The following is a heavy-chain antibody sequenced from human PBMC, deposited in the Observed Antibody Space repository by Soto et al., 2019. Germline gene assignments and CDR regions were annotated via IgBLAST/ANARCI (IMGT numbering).Heavy chain of an antibody. D-gene: IGHD3-3*01. Sequence: QITLNESGPTQVNPRQTLTLTCTFSGFSLTTSGVGVGWIRQSPGKAPEGLALIYCEADKRYSPSLKSRLTNTKDTSKNPAVLTMVDLVPADTDTYFCAHRVLRTVFGLVTTTAIYFDFWGQGTPVAVSS. V-gene: IGHV2-5*02. J-gene: IGHJ4*02. CDR1: GFSLTTSGVG. CDR2: IYCEADK. CDR3: AHRVLRTVFGLVTTTAIYFDF.